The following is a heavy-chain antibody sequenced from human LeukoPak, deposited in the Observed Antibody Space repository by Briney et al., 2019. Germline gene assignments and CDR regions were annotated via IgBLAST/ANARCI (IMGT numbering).Heavy chain of an antibody. CDR3: ARVMTTVTASNSGAFDI. CDR1: GFTFSSYA. J-gene: IGHJ3*02. Sequence: PGGSLRLSCAASGFTFSSYAMHWVRQAPGKGLEYVSAISSNGGSTYYANSVKGRFTISRDNSKNTLYLQMGSLRAEDMAVYYCARVMTTVTASNSGAFDIWGQGTMVTVSS. V-gene: IGHV3-64*01. CDR2: ISSNGGST. D-gene: IGHD4-17*01.